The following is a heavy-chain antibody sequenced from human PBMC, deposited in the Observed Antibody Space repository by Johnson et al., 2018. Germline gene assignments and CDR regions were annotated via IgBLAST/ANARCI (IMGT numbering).Heavy chain of an antibody. CDR1: GYTFTNYY. V-gene: IGHV1-46*01. D-gene: IGHD1-26*01. J-gene: IGHJ3*02. CDR3: VRVGGAGSAFHI. Sequence: QVQLVQSGAEVKTPGASVKISCKASGYTFTNYYVHWVRQAPGQGLEWVGMINPSGGSTVYAQKFQGRLTVTRDTSTNTVYMELSSLRSEDTAVYSCVRVGGAGSAFHIWGQGTMVAVSS. CDR2: INPSGGST.